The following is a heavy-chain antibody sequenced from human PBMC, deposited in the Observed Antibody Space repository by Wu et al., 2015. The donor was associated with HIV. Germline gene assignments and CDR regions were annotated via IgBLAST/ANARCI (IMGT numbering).Heavy chain of an antibody. D-gene: IGHD5-24*01. CDR1: GYTLSKLS. CDR2: FDPEDGET. CDR3: THDPPTYGYNSFDY. J-gene: IGHJ4*02. V-gene: IGHV1-24*01. Sequence: QDQLIQSGAEVKKPGASVKVSCKVSGYTLSKLSMHWVRQAPGKGLEWMAGFDPEDGETIYAQKFQGRVTLTADESTSTAYMELSSLTSEDTAIYYCTHDPPTYGYNSFDYWGQGTLVTVSS.